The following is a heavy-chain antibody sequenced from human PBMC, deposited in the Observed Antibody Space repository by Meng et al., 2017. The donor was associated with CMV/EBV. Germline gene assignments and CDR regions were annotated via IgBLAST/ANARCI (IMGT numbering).Heavy chain of an antibody. D-gene: IGHD3-22*01. Sequence: QEAVQGLVKPSETLSLTRSASGGSISSYTWSWIRQPAGKGLEWIGRIYTSGSTNYNPSLKSRVTMSVDTSKNQLSLKLSSVTAADTAVYYCARDRLYYYDSSGHFDYWGQGTLVTVSS. CDR3: ARDRLYYYDSSGHFDY. J-gene: IGHJ4*02. V-gene: IGHV4-4*07. CDR1: GGSISSYT. CDR2: IYTSGST.